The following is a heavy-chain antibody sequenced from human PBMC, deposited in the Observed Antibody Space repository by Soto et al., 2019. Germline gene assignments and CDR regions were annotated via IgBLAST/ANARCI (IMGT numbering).Heavy chain of an antibody. J-gene: IGHJ5*02. Sequence: PGGSLRLSCAASGVTFSSYAMSWVRQAPGKGLEWVSAISGSGGSTYYADSVKGRFTISRDNSKNTLYLQMNSLRAEDTAVYYCAKGHPGLVPAAPFNWFDPWGQGTLVTVSS. CDR1: GVTFSSYA. D-gene: IGHD2-2*01. CDR2: ISGSGGST. V-gene: IGHV3-23*01. CDR3: AKGHPGLVPAAPFNWFDP.